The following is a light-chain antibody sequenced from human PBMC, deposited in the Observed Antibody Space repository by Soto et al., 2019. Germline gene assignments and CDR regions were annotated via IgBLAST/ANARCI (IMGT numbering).Light chain of an antibody. CDR2: DAS. V-gene: IGKV1-5*01. J-gene: IGKJ1*01. CDR1: QSIPNW. Sequence: GDRVTITCRACQSIPNWVAWYQQKPGKAPKLLIYDASNLESGVPSRFSGGGSGTDFTLTVSSLQPDDFATYYCQQYNNYSPTFGQGTKVEV. CDR3: QQYNNYSPT.